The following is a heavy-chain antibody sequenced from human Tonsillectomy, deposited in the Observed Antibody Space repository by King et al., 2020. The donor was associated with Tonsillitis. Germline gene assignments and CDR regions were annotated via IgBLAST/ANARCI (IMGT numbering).Heavy chain of an antibody. CDR1: GGSVNSYY. D-gene: IGHD3-9*01. CDR3: ARADYDTLTGFYYDY. Sequence: PLQESGPGLVKPSETLSLTCTVSGGSVNSYYWTWIRQPPGKGLEWIGYVYYTGITNYNPSLKSRVTISVDTSKNQFSLKLSSLTAADTAVYYCARADYDTLTGFYYDYWGQGTLVTVSS. CDR2: VYYTGIT. V-gene: IGHV4-59*02. J-gene: IGHJ4*02.